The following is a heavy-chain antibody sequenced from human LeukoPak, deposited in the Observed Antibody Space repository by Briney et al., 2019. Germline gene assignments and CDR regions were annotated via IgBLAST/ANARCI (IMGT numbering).Heavy chain of an antibody. V-gene: IGHV4-34*01. D-gene: IGHD3-10*01. CDR2: INHSGST. CDR1: GGSFSGYY. J-gene: IGHJ5*02. Sequence: PSETLSLTCAVYGGSFSGYYWSWIRQPPGKGLEWIGEINHSGSTNYNPSLKSRVTISVDTSKNQFSLKLSSVTAADTAVYYCARRALLWFGGFYGFDPWGQGTLVTVSS. CDR3: ARRALLWFGGFYGFDP.